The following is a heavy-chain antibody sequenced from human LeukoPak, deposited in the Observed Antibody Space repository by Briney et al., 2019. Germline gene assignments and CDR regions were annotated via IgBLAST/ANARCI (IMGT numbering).Heavy chain of an antibody. J-gene: IGHJ4*02. CDR2: IIPILGIA. CDR3: ATTLRDYVWGSYRQPKTPFDY. D-gene: IGHD3-16*02. Sequence: ASVKVSCKASGGTFSSYAISWVRQAPGQGLEWMGRIIPILGIANYAQKFQGRVTITADKSTSTAYMELSSLRSEDTAVYYCATTLRDYVWGSYRQPKTPFDYWGQGTLVTVSS. CDR1: GGTFSSYA. V-gene: IGHV1-69*04.